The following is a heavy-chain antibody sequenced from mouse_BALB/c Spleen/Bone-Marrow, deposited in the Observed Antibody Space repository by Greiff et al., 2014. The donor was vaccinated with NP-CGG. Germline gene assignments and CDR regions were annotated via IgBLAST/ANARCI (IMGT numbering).Heavy chain of an antibody. V-gene: IGHV1-5*01. CDR3: TNYYDCYAMDY. D-gene: IGHD1-1*01. CDR1: GFSFTSSW. CDR2: IYPGNSDT. J-gene: IGHJ4*01. Sequence: VQLQQSGTVLARPGASVKMSCKASGFSFTSSWMHWVKQRPGQGLEWIGAIYPGNSDTNYNQKFKGKAILTAVTSSSTAYMELSSLTNEDSAVYYCTNYYDCYAMDYWGQGTSLAVSS.